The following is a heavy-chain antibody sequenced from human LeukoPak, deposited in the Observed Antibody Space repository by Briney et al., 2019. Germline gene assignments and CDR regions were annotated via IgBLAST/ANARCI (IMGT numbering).Heavy chain of an antibody. V-gene: IGHV4-4*02. D-gene: IGHD3-10*01. Sequence: PSETLSLTCALSGDSITSHNWWSWVRQSPGKGLEWIGEIYQSGTTNYSPSLKSRVTISVDKSKNQLSLRLTSVTAADTAVYFCASCLFDYYYFDQWGQGTLVTVSS. J-gene: IGHJ4*02. CDR1: GDSITSHNW. CDR3: ASCLFDYYYFDQ. CDR2: IYQSGTT.